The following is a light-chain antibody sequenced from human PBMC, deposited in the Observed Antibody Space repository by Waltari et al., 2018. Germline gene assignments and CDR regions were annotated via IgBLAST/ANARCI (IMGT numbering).Light chain of an antibody. CDR1: QSINSW. Sequence: DIQMNQSPYPLSASVGDRVTITCRANQSINSWLAWFQQKPGKAPKLLIQKASSLESGVPSRFSGSGSGTEFTLTISSLQPDDFATYYCQQYSSFWTFGQGTKVEIK. CDR3: QQYSSFWT. CDR2: KAS. V-gene: IGKV1-5*03. J-gene: IGKJ1*01.